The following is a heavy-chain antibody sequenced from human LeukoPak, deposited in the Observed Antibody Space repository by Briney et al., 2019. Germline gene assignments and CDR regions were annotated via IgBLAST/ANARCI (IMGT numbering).Heavy chain of an antibody. V-gene: IGHV4-39*01. CDR1: GGSISSSSYY. CDR2: IYYSGST. J-gene: IGHJ2*01. D-gene: IGHD1-1*01. Sequence: SSETLSLTCTVSGGSISSSSYYWGWIRQPPGKGLEWIGSIYYSGSTYYNPSLKSRVTISVDTSKNQFSLKLSSVTAADTAVYYCARHPIINWNYWYFDLWGRGTLVTVSS. CDR3: ARHPIINWNYWYFDL.